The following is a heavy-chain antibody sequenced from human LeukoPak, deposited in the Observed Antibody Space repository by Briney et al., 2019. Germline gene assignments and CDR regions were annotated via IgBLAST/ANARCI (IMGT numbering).Heavy chain of an antibody. CDR1: GFIFSSYA. Sequence: GGSLRLSCAASGFIFSSYAMNWVRQAPGKGLEWVSVIGGSGDTTYYADSVKGRFTISRDNSKNTLYLQMNSLRAEDTAIYYCAKESSGWVVAASDYWGQGTLVTVSS. D-gene: IGHD2-15*01. J-gene: IGHJ4*02. CDR3: AKESSGWVVAASDY. CDR2: IGGSGDTT. V-gene: IGHV3-23*01.